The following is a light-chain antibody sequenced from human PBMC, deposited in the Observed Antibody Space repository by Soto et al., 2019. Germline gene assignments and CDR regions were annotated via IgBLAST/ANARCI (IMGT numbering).Light chain of an antibody. CDR2: GAS. V-gene: IGKV3-15*01. CDR1: QSISTN. CDR3: QQYDKWPLT. Sequence: EIVMTQSPATLSVSPGERASLSCRASQSISTNLAWYQQKPGHAPRLLIYGASTRATGIPARFSGSGSGTDFTLTISSPQSEDFAVYYCQQYDKWPLTFGPGTKVDIE. J-gene: IGKJ3*01.